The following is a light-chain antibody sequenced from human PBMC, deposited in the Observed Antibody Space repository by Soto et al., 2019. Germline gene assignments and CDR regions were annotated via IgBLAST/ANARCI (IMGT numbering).Light chain of an antibody. Sequence: AIQMTQSPSSLSASVGDRVTITCRASQGIRSDLGWYQQQPGKAPNLLIYAASSLQSGVPSRFSGSGSGTDFTLTISSLQPEDFATYYCLQDYNYPRTFGQGTKVDIK. CDR3: LQDYNYPRT. J-gene: IGKJ1*01. V-gene: IGKV1-6*02. CDR1: QGIRSD. CDR2: AAS.